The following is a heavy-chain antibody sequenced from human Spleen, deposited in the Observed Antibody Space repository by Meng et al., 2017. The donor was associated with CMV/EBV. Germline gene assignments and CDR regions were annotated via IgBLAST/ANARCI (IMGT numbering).Heavy chain of an antibody. CDR2: IKSDGSET. Sequence: GESLKISCAASGFSFSSYRMNWARQGPGKGLVWISRIKSDGSETDYADSVKGRFTISRDNAKNTLHLQMDSLRAEDTAVYYWVRLGGRDPLDHWGLGTLVTVSS. CDR3: VRLGGRDPLDH. D-gene: IGHD2-15*01. CDR1: GFSFSSYR. V-gene: IGHV3-74*01. J-gene: IGHJ4*02.